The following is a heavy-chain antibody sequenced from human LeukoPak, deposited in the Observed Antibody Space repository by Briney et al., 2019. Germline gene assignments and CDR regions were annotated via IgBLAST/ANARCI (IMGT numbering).Heavy chain of an antibody. CDR3: ATDPNPYSRSFNWFDP. J-gene: IGHJ5*02. CDR2: VNPNTGGT. CDR1: GYTFTGHY. Sequence: SVKVSCKASGYTFTGHYMHWLRPAPGQGLGGMGWVNPNTGGTNYAQKFQGRVTMTRDTSITTAYMELSRLIFDDTAIYYCATDPNPYSRSFNWFDPWGQGTLVTVSS. D-gene: IGHD1-26*01. V-gene: IGHV1-2*02.